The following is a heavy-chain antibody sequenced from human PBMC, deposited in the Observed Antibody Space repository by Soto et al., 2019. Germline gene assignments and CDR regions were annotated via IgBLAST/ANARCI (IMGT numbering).Heavy chain of an antibody. J-gene: IGHJ2*01. CDR3: ARSLAYCSSGSCSQYCYFDL. CDR2: ISFDGGNK. D-gene: IGHD2-15*01. V-gene: IGHV3-30-3*01. CDR1: GFTFRSYA. Sequence: QVQLVESGGGVVQPGRSLRLSCAASGFTFRSYAMHWVRQAPGKGLEWVAVISFDGGNKDFADFVKGRFTISRDHSKNTLYLQMNSLRTEDTAMYYCARSLAYCSSGSCSQYCYFDLWGRSTLVTVSS.